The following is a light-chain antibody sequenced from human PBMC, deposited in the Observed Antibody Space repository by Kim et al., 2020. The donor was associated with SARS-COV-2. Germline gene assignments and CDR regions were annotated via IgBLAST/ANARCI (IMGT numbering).Light chain of an antibody. Sequence: SVKLTCTRGSGHSSYAIAWHPQQPEKGPRYLMKLNSDGSHSKGDGIPDRFSGSSSGAVRYLTISSLQSEDEADYYCQTWGTGIVVFGGGTQLTVL. V-gene: IGLV4-69*01. J-gene: IGLJ2*01. CDR3: QTWGTGIVV. CDR2: LNSDGSH. CDR1: SGHSSYA.